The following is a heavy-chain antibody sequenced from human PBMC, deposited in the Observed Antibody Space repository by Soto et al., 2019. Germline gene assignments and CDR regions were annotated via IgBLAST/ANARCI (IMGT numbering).Heavy chain of an antibody. CDR1: GYTFTNYP. D-gene: IGHD3-22*01. J-gene: IGHJ4*02. V-gene: IGHV1-3*01. Sequence: ASVKVSCKASGYTFTNYPMHWVRQAPGQRLEWMGWINAGNSDTKYSQKFQDRVTITRDTSASTAYMELSSLRSEDTAVYYCARDWNHYDSSGPGDYWGQGSLVTVSS. CDR2: INAGNSDT. CDR3: ARDWNHYDSSGPGDY.